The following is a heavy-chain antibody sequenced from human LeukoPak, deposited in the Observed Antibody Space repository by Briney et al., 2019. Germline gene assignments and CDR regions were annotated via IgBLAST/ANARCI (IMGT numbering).Heavy chain of an antibody. Sequence: SETLSLTCAVYGGSFSGYYWSWIRQPPGKGLEWIGEINHSGSTNYNPSLKSRVTISVDTSKNQFSLKLSSVTAADTAVYYCARFAGIAGAGTINWFDPWGQGTLVTVSS. CDR2: INHSGST. V-gene: IGHV4-34*01. CDR3: ARFAGIAGAGTINWFDP. CDR1: GGSFSGYY. D-gene: IGHD6-13*01. J-gene: IGHJ5*02.